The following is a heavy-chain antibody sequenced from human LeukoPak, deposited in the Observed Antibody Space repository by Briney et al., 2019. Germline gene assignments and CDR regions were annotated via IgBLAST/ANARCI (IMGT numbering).Heavy chain of an antibody. CDR1: GFTFSSYA. Sequence: GGSLRLSCVASGFTFSSYAMHWVRQAPGKGLEWVAVISYDGSNKYYADSVKGRFTISRDNAKNSLCMQMNSLRAEDTAVYYCARAGSGSAFDYWGQGALVTVSS. CDR3: ARAGSGSAFDY. V-gene: IGHV3-30-3*01. CDR2: ISYDGSNK. J-gene: IGHJ4*02. D-gene: IGHD3-22*01.